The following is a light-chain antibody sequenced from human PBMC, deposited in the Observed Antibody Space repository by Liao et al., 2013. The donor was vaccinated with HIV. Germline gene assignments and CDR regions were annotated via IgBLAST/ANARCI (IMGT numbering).Light chain of an antibody. CDR3: QVWDSSGDHWV. CDR1: KLGDKY. CDR2: QDS. Sequence: SYELTQPPSVSVSPGQTASITCSGDKLGDKYACWYQQKPGQSPVLVIYQDSKRPSGIPERFSGSNSGNTATLTISGTQAMDEADYYCQVWDSSGDHWVFGGGTELTVL. J-gene: IGLJ3*02. V-gene: IGLV3-1*01.